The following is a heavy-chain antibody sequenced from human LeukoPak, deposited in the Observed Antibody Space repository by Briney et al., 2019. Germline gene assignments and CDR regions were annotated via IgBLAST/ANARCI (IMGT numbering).Heavy chain of an antibody. CDR3: ARDSRSYYDFWSGLNWFDP. D-gene: IGHD3-3*01. V-gene: IGHV3-11*01. Sequence: GGSLRLSCAASGFTFSDYYMSWFRQAPGKGLEWVSYISSSGSTIYYADSVKGRFTISRDNAKNSLYLQMNSLRAEDTAVYYCARDSRSYYDFWSGLNWFDPWGQGTLVTVSS. CDR1: GFTFSDYY. J-gene: IGHJ5*02. CDR2: ISSSGSTI.